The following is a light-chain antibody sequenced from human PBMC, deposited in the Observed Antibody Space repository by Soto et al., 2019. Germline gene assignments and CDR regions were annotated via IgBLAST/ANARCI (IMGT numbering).Light chain of an antibody. CDR1: NSDVGTYNL. Sequence: QSALTQPASVSGSPGQSITISCTGTNSDVGTYNLVSWYQQHPGKAPKLMIYEVNKQPSGVSNRFSGSRSGNTASLTISGLQAEDEADYYCCSYAGSGTPVVFGGGTKLTVL. J-gene: IGLJ2*01. V-gene: IGLV2-23*02. CDR2: EVN. CDR3: CSYAGSGTPVV.